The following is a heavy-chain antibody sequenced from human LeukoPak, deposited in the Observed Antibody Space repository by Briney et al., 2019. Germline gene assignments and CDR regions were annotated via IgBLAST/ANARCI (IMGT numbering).Heavy chain of an antibody. V-gene: IGHV1-2*02. Sequence: ASVKVSCKSSGYTFTVYYMHWVRQAPGQGLEWMGWINPNSGGTNYTQKFQGRVTMTRDTSISTAYMELSRLRSDDTAVYYCARGGHDYGDYPCDYWGQGTLVTVSS. D-gene: IGHD4-17*01. J-gene: IGHJ4*02. CDR1: GYTFTVYY. CDR3: ARGGHDYGDYPCDY. CDR2: INPNSGGT.